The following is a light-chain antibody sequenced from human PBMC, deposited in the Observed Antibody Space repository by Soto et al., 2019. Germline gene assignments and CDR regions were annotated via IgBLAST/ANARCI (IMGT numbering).Light chain of an antibody. Sequence: DIQMTQSPSSLSASVGDRVNITCRASQGISSYLAWYQQKPGKAPKLLIYAASTLQGGVPSRFSGSGSGTDFTLTISSLQPEDFATYYCQHLNNYPAITFGPGTRLEIK. V-gene: IGKV1-9*01. CDR2: AAS. CDR3: QHLNNYPAIT. J-gene: IGKJ5*01. CDR1: QGISSY.